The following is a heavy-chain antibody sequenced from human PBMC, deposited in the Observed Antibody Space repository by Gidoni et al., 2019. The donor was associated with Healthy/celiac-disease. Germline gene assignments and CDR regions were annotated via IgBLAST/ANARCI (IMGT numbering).Heavy chain of an antibody. Sequence: EVQLLESGGGLVQPGGSLRLSCAASGFTFISYAMSWVRQAPGKGLEWVSAISGSGGSTYYADSVKGRFTISRDNSKNTLYLQMNSLRAEDTAVYYCAKTYSKMGYYFDYWGQGTLVTVSS. D-gene: IGHD4-4*01. J-gene: IGHJ4*02. V-gene: IGHV3-23*01. CDR2: ISGSGGST. CDR3: AKTYSKMGYYFDY. CDR1: GFTFISYA.